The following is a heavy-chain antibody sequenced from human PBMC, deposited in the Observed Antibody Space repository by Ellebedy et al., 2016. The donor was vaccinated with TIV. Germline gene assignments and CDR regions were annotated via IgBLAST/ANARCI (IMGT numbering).Heavy chain of an antibody. Sequence: PGGSLRLSCAASGFTSSTYAMSWVRRAPGQGLDWVSGFSATDGSTQYADSVKGRFTISRDNSKSMLYLQMDSLRAEDTAIYYCAKDLIAAAGTGAFDIWGQGTMVTVSS. CDR2: FSATDGST. D-gene: IGHD6-13*01. J-gene: IGHJ3*02. CDR3: AKDLIAAAGTGAFDI. CDR1: GFTSSTYA. V-gene: IGHV3-23*01.